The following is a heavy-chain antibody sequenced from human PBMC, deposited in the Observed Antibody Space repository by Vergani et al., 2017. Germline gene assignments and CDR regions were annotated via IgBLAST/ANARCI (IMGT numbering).Heavy chain of an antibody. Sequence: QVQLQESGPGLVKPSETLSLTCTVSGGSISSYYWSWIRQPPGKGLEWIGYIYYSGSTNYNPSLKSRVTISVDTSKNQFSLKLSSVTAADTAVYYCARKSRYRQQPWGQGTLVTVSS. D-gene: IGHD6-13*01. CDR2: IYYSGST. CDR3: ARKSRYRQQP. V-gene: IGHV4-59*12. CDR1: GGSISSYY. J-gene: IGHJ4*02.